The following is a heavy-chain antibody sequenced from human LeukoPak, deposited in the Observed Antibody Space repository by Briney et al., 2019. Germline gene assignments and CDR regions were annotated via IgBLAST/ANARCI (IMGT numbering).Heavy chain of an antibody. CDR1: GHTFTGYY. D-gene: IGHD2-2*01. Sequence: ASVKVSCKASGHTFTGYYMHWVRQAPGQGLEWMGWINPNSGGTNYAQKFQGRVTMTRDTSISTAYMELSRLRSDDTAVYYCARDWVSAMTQAWFDPWGQGTLVTVSS. CDR2: INPNSGGT. V-gene: IGHV1-2*02. CDR3: ARDWVSAMTQAWFDP. J-gene: IGHJ5*02.